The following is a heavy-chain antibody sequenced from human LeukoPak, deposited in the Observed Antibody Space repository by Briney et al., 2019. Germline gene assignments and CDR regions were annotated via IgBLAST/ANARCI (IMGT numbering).Heavy chain of an antibody. D-gene: IGHD3-10*01. J-gene: IGHJ3*02. Sequence: PGGSLRLSCAASGFTFSDARMSWIRQAPGRGLEWVSSISSTGNSIYYADSVKGRFTISRDNAKTSLYLQMNSLRAEDTAVYYCASHMDGYGSVVGAFDIWGQGTMVTVSS. CDR2: ISSTGNSI. CDR1: GFTFSDAR. V-gene: IGHV3-11*01. CDR3: ASHMDGYGSVVGAFDI.